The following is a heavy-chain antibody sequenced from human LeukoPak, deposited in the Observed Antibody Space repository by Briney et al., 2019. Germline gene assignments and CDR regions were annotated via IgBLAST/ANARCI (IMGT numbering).Heavy chain of an antibody. Sequence: SETLSLTCTVSGGSLSSYYWSWIRQPPGKGLEWIGYIYYSGSTNYNPSLKSRVTISVDTSKNQFSLKLSSVTAADTAVYYCAGQIWGSSAFDIWGQGTMVTVSS. V-gene: IGHV4-59*08. D-gene: IGHD7-27*01. CDR3: AGQIWGSSAFDI. CDR2: IYYSGST. CDR1: GGSLSSYY. J-gene: IGHJ3*02.